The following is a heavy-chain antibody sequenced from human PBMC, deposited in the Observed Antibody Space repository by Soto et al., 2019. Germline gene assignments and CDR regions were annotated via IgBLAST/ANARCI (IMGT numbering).Heavy chain of an antibody. J-gene: IGHJ4*02. Sequence: GGSLRLSCAASGFTFSSYAMSWVRQAPGKGLEWVSAISGSGGITYYADSVKGRFTISRDNSKNTLYLQMNSLRAEDTALYYCAKGPYIKTSIAAAGYFDYWGQGTLVTVSS. CDR1: GFTFSSYA. V-gene: IGHV3-23*01. CDR2: ISGSGGIT. CDR3: AKGPYIKTSIAAAGYFDY. D-gene: IGHD6-13*01.